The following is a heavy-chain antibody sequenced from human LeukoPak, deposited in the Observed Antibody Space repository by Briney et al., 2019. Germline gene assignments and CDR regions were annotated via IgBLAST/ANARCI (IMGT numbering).Heavy chain of an antibody. D-gene: IGHD3-3*01. J-gene: IGHJ3*02. CDR2: ISGSGGST. CDR1: GFTFSSYA. V-gene: IGHV3-23*01. CDR3: AKDRSYYDFWPTNDAFDI. Sequence: GGSLRLSCAASGFTFSSYAMSWVRQAPGKGLEWVSAISGSGGSTYYADSVNGRFTIYRDNSKNKLYMQMNSVRAEETAVYYCAKDRSYYDFWPTNDAFDIWGQGTMVTVSS.